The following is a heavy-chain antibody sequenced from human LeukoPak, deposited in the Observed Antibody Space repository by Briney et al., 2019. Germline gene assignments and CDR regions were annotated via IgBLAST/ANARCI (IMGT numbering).Heavy chain of an antibody. CDR3: AREARGSGGYGGGDYFDY. CDR1: GFTFSSYA. V-gene: IGHV3-30-3*01. CDR2: ISYDGSNK. Sequence: GGSLRLSCAASGFTFSSYAMHWVRQAPGKGLEWVAVISYDGSNKYYADSVKGRFTISRDNSKNTLYLQMNSLRAEDTAVYYCAREARGSGGYGGGDYFDYWGQGTLVTVSS. J-gene: IGHJ4*02. D-gene: IGHD6-19*01.